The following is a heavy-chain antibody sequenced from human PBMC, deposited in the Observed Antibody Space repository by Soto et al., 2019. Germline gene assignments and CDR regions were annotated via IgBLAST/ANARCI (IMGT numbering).Heavy chain of an antibody. J-gene: IGHJ4*02. V-gene: IGHV4-39*01. D-gene: IGHD1-26*01. Sequence: SETLSLTCTVSGASISSNSYYWGWIRQPPGKGLEWIGKIYYSGSTYYNPSLKNRVTISVDTSKNQFSLKLSSVTAADTAVYYCARHGARGGWELRPDYWGQGTLVTVS. CDR1: GASISSNSYY. CDR2: IYYSGST. CDR3: ARHGARGGWELRPDY.